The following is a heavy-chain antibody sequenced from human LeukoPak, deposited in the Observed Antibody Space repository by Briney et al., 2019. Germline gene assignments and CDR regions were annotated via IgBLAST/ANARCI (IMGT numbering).Heavy chain of an antibody. CDR1: GGSISSYY. Sequence: SETLSLACTVSGGSISSYYWSWIRQPPGKGLEWIGYIYYSGSTNYNPSLKSRVTISVDTSKNQFSLKLSSVTAADTAVYYCARVGVFRFDPWGQGTLVTVSS. J-gene: IGHJ5*02. V-gene: IGHV4-59*01. CDR3: ARVGVFRFDP. CDR2: IYYSGST. D-gene: IGHD2-8*01.